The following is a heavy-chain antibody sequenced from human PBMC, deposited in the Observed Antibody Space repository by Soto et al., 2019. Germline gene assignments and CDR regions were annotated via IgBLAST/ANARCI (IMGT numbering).Heavy chain of an antibody. J-gene: IGHJ4*02. V-gene: IGHV3-53*01. CDR2: IYSGGNT. Sequence: EVQLVESGGGLIQPGGSLRLSCVASAFTVSSNYMTWVRQAPGKGLEWVSVIYSGGNTYYADSVKGRFTISRDNSKNTLYIQMNDLRAEDTAVYYCSRTDYGDSGYFDYWGQGTLVTVSS. D-gene: IGHD4-17*01. CDR1: AFTVSSNY. CDR3: SRTDYGDSGYFDY.